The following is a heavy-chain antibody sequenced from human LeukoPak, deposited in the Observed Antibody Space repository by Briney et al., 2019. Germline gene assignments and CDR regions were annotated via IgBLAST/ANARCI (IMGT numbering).Heavy chain of an antibody. Sequence: PGGSLRLSCAASGFSFSSYGMHWVRQAPGKGLEWVAVISYDGNKEYYVDSVKGRFTISRDNSKKILYLQMESRRAEDTAVYHCARERATSTSTWSFDYWAQETLVTVSS. J-gene: IGHJ4*02. CDR2: ISYDGNKE. D-gene: IGHD2-2*01. CDR1: GFSFSSYG. CDR3: ARERATSTSTWSFDY. V-gene: IGHV3-30*03.